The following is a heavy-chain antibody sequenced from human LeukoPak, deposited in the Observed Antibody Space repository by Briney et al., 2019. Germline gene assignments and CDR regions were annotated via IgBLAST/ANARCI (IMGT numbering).Heavy chain of an antibody. D-gene: IGHD3-3*01. J-gene: IGHJ4*02. Sequence: PSGTLSLTCDVSGGSISSGNWWSWVRQPPGKGLEWIGRIYTSGSTNYNPSLKSRVTISVDTSKNQFSLKLSSVTAADTAVYYCARGGITIFGVVPYYFDYWGQGTLVTVSS. CDR1: GGSISSGNW. CDR3: ARGGITIFGVVPYYFDY. CDR2: IYTSGST. V-gene: IGHV4-4*02.